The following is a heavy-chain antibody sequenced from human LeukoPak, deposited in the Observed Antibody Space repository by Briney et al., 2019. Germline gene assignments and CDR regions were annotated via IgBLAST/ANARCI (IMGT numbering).Heavy chain of an antibody. Sequence: ASVKVSCKASGGTFSSYAISWVRQAPGQGLEWMGRIIPILGIANYAQKFQGRVTITADKSTSTAYMELSSLRSEDTAVYYCARDRSLRGYDSVGYFDYWGQGTLVTVSS. CDR1: GGTFSSYA. J-gene: IGHJ4*02. CDR2: IIPILGIA. CDR3: ARDRSLRGYDSVGYFDY. D-gene: IGHD5-12*01. V-gene: IGHV1-69*04.